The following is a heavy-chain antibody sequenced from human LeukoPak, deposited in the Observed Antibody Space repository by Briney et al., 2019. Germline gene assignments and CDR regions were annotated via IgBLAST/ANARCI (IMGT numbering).Heavy chain of an antibody. CDR3: ASQFH. V-gene: IGHV4-39*01. CDR2: FFYSGST. CDR1: GGSISSRPYC. J-gene: IGHJ4*02. Sequence: SETLSLTCTVSGGSISSRPYCWGWIRQPPGKGLEWLGSFFYSGSTYYKPALKGRVTISVDTSKNQFSLKLSSVTAADTAVYYCASQFHWGQGTLVTVSS.